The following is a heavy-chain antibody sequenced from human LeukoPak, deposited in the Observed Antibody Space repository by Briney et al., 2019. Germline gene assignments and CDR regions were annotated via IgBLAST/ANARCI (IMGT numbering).Heavy chain of an antibody. D-gene: IGHD6-19*01. J-gene: IGHJ4*02. V-gene: IGHV3-9*03. Sequence: GGSLRLSCVASGFTFADFAMHWARQAPGKGLEWVSGVSWNSGTIGYADSVKGRFTISRDNAKNSLYLQMNSLGAEDMALYYCAKARSGWYTVGFDYWGQGTLVTVSS. CDR1: GFTFADFA. CDR2: VSWNSGTI. CDR3: AKARSGWYTVGFDY.